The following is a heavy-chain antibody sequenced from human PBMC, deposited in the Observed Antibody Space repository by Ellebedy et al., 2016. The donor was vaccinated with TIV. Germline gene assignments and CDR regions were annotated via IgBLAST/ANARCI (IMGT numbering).Heavy chain of an antibody. V-gene: IGHV3-7*03. CDR1: GFTFSLNW. CDR3: VRDLHWSYFD. CDR2: IKEDGSEE. D-gene: IGHD1-26*01. J-gene: IGHJ4*02. Sequence: GESLKISCAASGFTFSLNWMYWVRQAPGKELEWVANIKEDGSEEYYVDSVKGRFTISRDNAKNSLYLQMNSLRAEDTAVYYCVRDLHWSYFDWGQGTLVTVSS.